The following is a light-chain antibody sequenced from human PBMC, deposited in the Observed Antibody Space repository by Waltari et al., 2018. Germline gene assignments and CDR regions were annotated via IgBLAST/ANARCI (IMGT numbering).Light chain of an antibody. Sequence: RVFSSAHDKTYGVWDQQKPGQPPTLLISWAPTREAWFPNRFRGIGFWIDFTLTISSLQAEDVAVYYCQQFYSFPYTFGQGTELEI. CDR2: WAP. J-gene: IGKJ2*01. V-gene: IGKV4-1*01. CDR1: RVFSSAHDKTY. CDR3: QQFYSFPYT.